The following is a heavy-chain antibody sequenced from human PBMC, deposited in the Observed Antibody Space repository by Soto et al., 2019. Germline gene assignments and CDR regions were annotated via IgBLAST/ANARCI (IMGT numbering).Heavy chain of an antibody. D-gene: IGHD4-17*01. Sequence: PGGSLRLSCAASGFTFSSYWINWVRQAPGKGLEWVANIKQDGSEKYYVDSVKGRFTISRDSAENSVYLQMHSLRAEDTAVYYCAASPDYGPHLDFWGQGSRVTVSS. V-gene: IGHV3-7*01. J-gene: IGHJ4*02. CDR1: GFTFSSYW. CDR3: AASPDYGPHLDF. CDR2: IKQDGSEK.